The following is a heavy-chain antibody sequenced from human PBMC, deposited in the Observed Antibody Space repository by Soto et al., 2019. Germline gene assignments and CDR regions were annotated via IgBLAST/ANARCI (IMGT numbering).Heavy chain of an antibody. CDR1: GGTFSSYA. D-gene: IGHD3-10*01. J-gene: IGHJ6*02. Sequence: QVQLVQSGAEVKKPGSSVKVSCKASGGTFSSYAISWVRQAPGQGLEWMGGIIPIFGTANYAQKFQGRVTVTADESTTTAYMELSTLKTEDTAVYYCARGGAIYYSMDVWGHGTTVTVSS. V-gene: IGHV1-69*01. CDR2: IIPIFGTA. CDR3: ARGGAIYYSMDV.